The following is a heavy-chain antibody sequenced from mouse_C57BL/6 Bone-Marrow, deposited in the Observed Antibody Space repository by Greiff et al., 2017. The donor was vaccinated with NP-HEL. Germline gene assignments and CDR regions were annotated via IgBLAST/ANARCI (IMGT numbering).Heavy chain of an antibody. CDR3: AISYYYGSRDWYFEV. Sequence: VQLQQPGAELVKPGASVKVSCKASGYTFTSYWMHWVKQRPGQGLEWIGRIHPSDSDTNYNQKFKGKATLTLDKSSSKAYTQLSSLTSEDVAVYYCAISYYYGSRDWYFEVWGTGTTVTVSS. CDR2: IHPSDSDT. J-gene: IGHJ1*03. D-gene: IGHD1-1*01. V-gene: IGHV1-74*01. CDR1: GYTFTSYW.